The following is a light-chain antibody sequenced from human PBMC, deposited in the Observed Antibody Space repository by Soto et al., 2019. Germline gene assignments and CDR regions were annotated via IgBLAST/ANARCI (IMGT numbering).Light chain of an antibody. V-gene: IGLV2-8*01. Sequence: QSVLTQPPSASGSPGQSVTISCTGTSSDVGAYNYVSWYQQLPGKAPKLIIYEVSKRPSGVPDRFSGSKSGTSASLAISGLQSEDEADYYCAAWDDSLNGYVFGTGTKVTVL. CDR2: EVS. CDR3: AAWDDSLNGYV. J-gene: IGLJ1*01. CDR1: SSDVGAYNY.